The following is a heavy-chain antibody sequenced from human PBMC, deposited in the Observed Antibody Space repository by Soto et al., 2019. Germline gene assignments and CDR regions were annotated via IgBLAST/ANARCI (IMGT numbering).Heavy chain of an antibody. V-gene: IGHV3-30*18. D-gene: IGHD4-17*01. CDR1: GFTFSSYG. J-gene: IGHJ4*02. CDR3: ANVIHDYGDYDLSEPFDY. CDR2: ISYDGSNK. Sequence: GGSLRLSCAASGFTFSSYGMHWVRQAPGKGLEWVAVISYDGSNKYYADSVKGRFTISRDNSKNTLYLQMNSLRAEDTAVYYCANVIHDYGDYDLSEPFDYWGQGTLVTVSS.